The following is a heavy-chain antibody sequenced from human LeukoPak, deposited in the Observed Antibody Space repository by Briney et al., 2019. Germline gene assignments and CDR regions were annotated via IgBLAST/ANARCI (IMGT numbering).Heavy chain of an antibody. CDR3: AKDPRSGSYYSGLDY. Sequence: GGSLRLSCAASGFPFSSHAMSWVPQAPGKGLEWVSAISGSGGSTYYADPVKGRFTISRDHSKNTLYLQMNSLRAEDTAVYYCAKDPRSGSYYSGLDYWGQGTLVTVSS. D-gene: IGHD1-26*01. CDR2: ISGSGGST. V-gene: IGHV3-23*01. J-gene: IGHJ4*02. CDR1: GFPFSSHA.